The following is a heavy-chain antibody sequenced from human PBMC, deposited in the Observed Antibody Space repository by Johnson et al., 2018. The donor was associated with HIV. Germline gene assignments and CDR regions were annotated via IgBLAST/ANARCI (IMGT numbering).Heavy chain of an antibody. CDR1: GFAFDDYG. V-gene: IGHV3-20*04. J-gene: IGHJ3*02. Sequence: VQLVESGGGVVRPGGSLRLSCAASGFAFDDYGMSWVRQAPGKGLDWVSGINWKGGSTGYAGSVKGRFTISRDNDQNSRYLQMDSLRAEDTAVYYCARELRGLGAFDIWGQGTMVTVSS. CDR3: ARELRGLGAFDI. D-gene: IGHD4-23*01. CDR2: INWKGGST.